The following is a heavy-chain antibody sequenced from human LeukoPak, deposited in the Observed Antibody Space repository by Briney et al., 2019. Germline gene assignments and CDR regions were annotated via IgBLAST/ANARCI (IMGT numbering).Heavy chain of an antibody. V-gene: IGHV3-21*01. CDR2: ISSSSSYI. D-gene: IGHD3-16*01. J-gene: IGHJ4*02. CDR1: GFTFSSYS. CDR3: ARDYDGRYYFDY. Sequence: GGSLRLSCAAPGFTFSSYSMNWVRQAPGKGLEWVSSISSSSSYIYYADSVKGRFTISRDNAKNSLYLQMNSLRAEDTAVYYCARDYDGRYYFDYWGQGTLVTVSS.